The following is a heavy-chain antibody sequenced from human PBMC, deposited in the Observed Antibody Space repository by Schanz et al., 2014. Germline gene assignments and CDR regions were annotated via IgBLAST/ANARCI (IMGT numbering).Heavy chain of an antibody. J-gene: IGHJ6*02. CDR3: ARAKRFGDMDV. Sequence: QVQLVQSGAEVKKPGASVKVSCKASGYTFTAYFIHWVRQAPGQGLEWMGWISPYNGNTNYAPKVQGRVTVTTDTSTSTAYMELRSLRSDDTAVYYCARAKRFGDMDVWGQGTTVTVSS. CDR1: GYTFTAYF. CDR2: ISPYNGNT. V-gene: IGHV1-18*04. D-gene: IGHD3-10*01.